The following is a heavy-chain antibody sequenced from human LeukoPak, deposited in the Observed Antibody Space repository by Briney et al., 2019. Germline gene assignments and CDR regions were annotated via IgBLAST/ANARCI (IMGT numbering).Heavy chain of an antibody. CDR2: IWYDGSNK. J-gene: IGHJ4*02. CDR3: ARDYERGYSYGMFDY. CDR1: GFTFSSYG. D-gene: IGHD5-18*01. V-gene: IGHV3-33*01. Sequence: GGSLRLSCAASGFTFSSYGMHWVRQAPGKGLEWVAVIWYDGSNKYYADSVKGRFTISRDNSKNTLYQQMNSLRAEDTAVYYCARDYERGYSYGMFDYWGQGTLVTVSS.